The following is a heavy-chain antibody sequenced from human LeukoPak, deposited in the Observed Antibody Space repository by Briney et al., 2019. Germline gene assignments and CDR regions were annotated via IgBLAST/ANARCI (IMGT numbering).Heavy chain of an antibody. Sequence: PGGSLRLSCAASGFTFSSYAMSWVRQAPGKGLERVSAISGSGGSTYYADSVKGRYTISRDNAKNSVYLQMNSLRIDDTAVYFCARDPHSTYSDWGQGTLVTVS. CDR1: GFTFSSYA. D-gene: IGHD2-21*01. CDR2: ISGSGGST. J-gene: IGHJ4*02. V-gene: IGHV3-23*01. CDR3: ARDPHSTYSD.